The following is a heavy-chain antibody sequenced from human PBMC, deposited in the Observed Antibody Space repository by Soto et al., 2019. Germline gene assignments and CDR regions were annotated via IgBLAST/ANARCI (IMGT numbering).Heavy chain of an antibody. V-gene: IGHV1-69*06. Sequence: SVKVSCKASGGTFSDYTLSWLRQAPGQGLEWMGGIIPMIGAANYAQKFKGRVTITADKSTNTVYMEVSSLRFEDTAMYYCARYWSAGKISGAFDIWG. CDR2: IIPMIGAA. D-gene: IGHD3-3*01. J-gene: IGHJ3*02. CDR1: GGTFSDYT. CDR3: ARYWSAGKISGAFDI.